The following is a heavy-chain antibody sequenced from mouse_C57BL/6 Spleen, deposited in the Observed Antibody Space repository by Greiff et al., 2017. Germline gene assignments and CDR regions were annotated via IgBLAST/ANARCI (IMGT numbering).Heavy chain of an antibody. V-gene: IGHV1-81*01. CDR1: GYTFTSYG. Sequence: QVQLQQSGAELARPGASVKLSCKASGYTFTSYGISWVKQRTGQGLEWIGEIYPRSGNTYYNEKFKGKATLTADKSSSTAYMELRILTSEDSAVYFCARQGDYCSPDYYAMDYWGQGTSVTVSS. J-gene: IGHJ4*01. CDR2: IYPRSGNT. D-gene: IGHD1-1*01. CDR3: ARQGDYCSPDYYAMDY.